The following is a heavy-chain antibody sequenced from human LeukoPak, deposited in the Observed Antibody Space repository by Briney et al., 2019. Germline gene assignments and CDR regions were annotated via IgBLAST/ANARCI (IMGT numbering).Heavy chain of an antibody. CDR1: GGSFSGYY. V-gene: IGHV4-34*01. D-gene: IGHD6-19*01. Sequence: PSETLSLTCAVYGGSFSGYYWSWIRQPPGKGLEWIGEINHSGSTNYNPSLKSRVTISVDTSKNQFSLKLSSVTAADTAVYYCARVIQVSSGRYGNYYYYYMDVWGKGTTVTVSS. J-gene: IGHJ6*03. CDR2: INHSGST. CDR3: ARVIQVSSGRYGNYYYYYMDV.